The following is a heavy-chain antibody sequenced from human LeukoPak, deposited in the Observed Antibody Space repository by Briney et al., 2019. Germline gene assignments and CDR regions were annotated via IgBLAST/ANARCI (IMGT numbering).Heavy chain of an antibody. V-gene: IGHV4-4*07. J-gene: IGHJ3*02. CDR3: ARLITGTTTAFDI. CDR1: GGSISGYY. CDR2: VYTSGST. D-gene: IGHD1-7*01. Sequence: PSETLSLTCSVSGGSISGYYWTWIRQPAGKGLEWIGRVYTSGSTRYNHSLKTRLTMSVDTSKNQFSLKLSSVTAADTAVYYCARLITGTTTAFDIWGQGTMVTVSS.